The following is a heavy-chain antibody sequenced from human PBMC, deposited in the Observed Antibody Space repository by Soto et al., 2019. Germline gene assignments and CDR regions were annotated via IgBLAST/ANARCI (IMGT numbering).Heavy chain of an antibody. CDR2: IWFDGSDK. CDR3: ARLYCSATSCYSVGAFDI. D-gene: IGHD2-2*01. Sequence: WIRQPPGKGLEWVALIWFDGSDKYYTESVKGRFTISRDNSKSTLYLQMNSLRAEDTALYYCARLYCSATSCYSVGAFDIRGPGTMVTVSS. V-gene: IGHV3-33*01. J-gene: IGHJ3*02.